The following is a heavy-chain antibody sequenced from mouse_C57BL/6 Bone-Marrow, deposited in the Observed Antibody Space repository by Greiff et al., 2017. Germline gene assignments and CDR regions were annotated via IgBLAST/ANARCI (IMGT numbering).Heavy chain of an antibody. CDR1: GFTFTDYY. V-gene: IGHV7-3*01. CDR3: ARYGRGTYWYFDV. J-gene: IGHJ1*03. CDR2: IRNKANGYTT. Sequence: EVKLQESGGGLVQPGGSLSLSCAASGFTFTDYYMSWVRQPPGKALEWLGFIRNKANGYTTEYSASVKGRFTISRDNSQSILYLQMNALRAEDSATYYCARYGRGTYWYFDVWGTGTTVTVSS. D-gene: IGHD1-1*01.